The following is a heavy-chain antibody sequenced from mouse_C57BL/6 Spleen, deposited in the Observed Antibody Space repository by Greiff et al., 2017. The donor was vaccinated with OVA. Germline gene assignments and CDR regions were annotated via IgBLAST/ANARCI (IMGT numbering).Heavy chain of an antibody. J-gene: IGHJ1*03. CDR2: ISSGSSTN. V-gene: IGHV5-17*01. Sequence: EVKLMESGGGLVKPGGSLKLSCAASGFTFSDYGMHWVRQAPEKGLEWVAYISSGSSTNYYADTVKGRFTISRDKAKNTLFLQMTSLRSEDTAMYYCARPQWYFDVWGTGTTVTVSS. CDR1: GFTFSDYG. CDR3: ARPQWYFDV.